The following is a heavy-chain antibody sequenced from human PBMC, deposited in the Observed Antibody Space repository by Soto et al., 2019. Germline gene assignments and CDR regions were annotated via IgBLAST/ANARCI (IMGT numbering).Heavy chain of an antibody. Sequence: PSESLSRTCTVAAGSISSCDYYGRWIRQPPGKGLEWIGYIYYSGSTYYNPSLKSRVTISVDTSKNQFSLKLSSVTAADTAVYYCARGGDYYDSSGHAFDNWGQGTMVTVSS. CDR1: AGSISSCDYY. J-gene: IGHJ3*02. CDR2: IYYSGST. V-gene: IGHV4-30-4*01. D-gene: IGHD3-22*01. CDR3: ARGGDYYDSSGHAFDN.